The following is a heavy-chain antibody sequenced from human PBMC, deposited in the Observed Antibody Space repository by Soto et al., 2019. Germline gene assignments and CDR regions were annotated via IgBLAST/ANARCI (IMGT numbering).Heavy chain of an antibody. CDR1: GCTFSTYG. V-gene: IGHV3-33*01. Sequence: PGGSLRLSCAASGCTFSTYGMHWVRQGPGKWLEWVAVIWYDGTDKYYSDSVKGRFTISRDKANDTLYLRMNSLRADDTAVYYCARAPTAGKTHYMDVWGQGXTVTVYS. CDR3: ARAPTAGKTHYMDV. CDR2: IWYDGTDK. J-gene: IGHJ6*02. D-gene: IGHD1-1*01.